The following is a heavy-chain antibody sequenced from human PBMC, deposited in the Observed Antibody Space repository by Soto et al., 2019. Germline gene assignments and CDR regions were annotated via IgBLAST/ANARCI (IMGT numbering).Heavy chain of an antibody. CDR2: INQSGST. CDR3: ARDRGSYRRRVRYYYGMDV. CDR1: GGSSGGYY. V-gene: IGHV4-34*01. Sequence: PSETLSLTCAVYGGSSGGYYGSWIRQPPGKGLEWVGEINQSGSTNYNPSLKSRVTISVDTSKNQFSLKLSSVTAADTAVYYCARDRGSYRRRVRYYYGMDVWGQGTTVTVSS. J-gene: IGHJ6*02. D-gene: IGHD1-26*01.